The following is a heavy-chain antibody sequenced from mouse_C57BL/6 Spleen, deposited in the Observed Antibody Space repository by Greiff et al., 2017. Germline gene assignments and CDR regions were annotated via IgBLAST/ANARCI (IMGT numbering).Heavy chain of an antibody. J-gene: IGHJ4*01. D-gene: IGHD1-1*01. CDR1: GFSLTSYG. Sequence: QVQLQQSGPGLVQPSQSLSIPCTVSGFSLTSYGVHWVRQSPGKGLEWLGVIWRGGSTDYTAAFMSRLSITKDNSKRQVFFKMNSLQADDTAIYYCAKPMTTVDYYAMDYWGQGTSVTVSS. CDR2: IWRGGST. CDR3: AKPMTTVDYYAMDY. V-gene: IGHV2-5*01.